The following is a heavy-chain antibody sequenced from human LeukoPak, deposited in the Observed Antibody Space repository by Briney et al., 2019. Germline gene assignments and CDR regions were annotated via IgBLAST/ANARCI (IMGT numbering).Heavy chain of an antibody. D-gene: IGHD6-13*01. V-gene: IGHV4-30-4*08. CDR2: IYYSGST. CDR1: GGSISSGDYY. J-gene: IGHJ6*03. CDR3: ARGGGYTLHYYYYMDV. Sequence: KASETLSLTCTVSGGSISSGDYYWSWIRQPPGKGLEWIGYIYYSGSTYYNPSLKSRVTISVDTSKNQFSLKLSSVTAADTAVYYCARGGGYTLHYYYYMDVWGKGTTVTVSS.